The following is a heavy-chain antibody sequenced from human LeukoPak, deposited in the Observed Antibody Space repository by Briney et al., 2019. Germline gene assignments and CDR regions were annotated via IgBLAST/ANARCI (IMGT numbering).Heavy chain of an antibody. V-gene: IGHV4-39*07. CDR1: GGSISSSSYY. CDR2: IYYSGST. J-gene: IGHJ5*02. D-gene: IGHD3-16*01. Sequence: SETLSLTCTVSGGSISSSSYYWGWIRQPPGKGLEWIGSIYYSGSTYYNPSLKSRVTISVDTSKNQFSLKLSSVTAADTAVYYCAGAYNYVWGSMPFDPWGQGTLVTVSS. CDR3: AGAYNYVWGSMPFDP.